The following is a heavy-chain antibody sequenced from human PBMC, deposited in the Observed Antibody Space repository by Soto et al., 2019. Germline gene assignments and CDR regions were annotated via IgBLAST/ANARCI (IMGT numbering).Heavy chain of an antibody. Sequence: EVQLVESGGGLVQPGGSLRLSCAASGFTFSDHYMDWVRQAPGKGLEWVARSRNRVNSHTTEYAASVKDRFTISSDESQSSRYLQMNSLKIEDTAVYYCTRGLLGGAPSYTFHGMDVWGHGTTVPGSS. CDR1: GFTFSDHY. V-gene: IGHV3-72*01. CDR3: TRGLLGGAPSYTFHGMDV. J-gene: IGHJ6*01. CDR2: SRNRVNSHTT. D-gene: IGHD2-8*02.